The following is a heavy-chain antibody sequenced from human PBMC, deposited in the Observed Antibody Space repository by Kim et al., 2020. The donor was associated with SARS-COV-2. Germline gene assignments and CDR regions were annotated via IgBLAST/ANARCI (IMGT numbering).Heavy chain of an antibody. CDR1: GYTFTSYD. J-gene: IGHJ4*02. CDR2: MNPNSGNT. V-gene: IGHV1-8*01. Sequence: ASVKVSCKASGYTFTSYDINWVRQATGQGLEWMGWMNPNSGNTGYAQKFQGRVTMTRNTSISTAYMELSSLRSEDTAVYYCAREGRRQSGIDYWGQGTLVTVSS. CDR3: AREGRRQSGIDY.